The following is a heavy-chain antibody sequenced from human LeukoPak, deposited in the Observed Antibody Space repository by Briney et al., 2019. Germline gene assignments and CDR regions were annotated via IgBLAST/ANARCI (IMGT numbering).Heavy chain of an antibody. V-gene: IGHV1-69-2*01. CDR2: VYPEDGET. D-gene: IGHD2-15*01. J-gene: IGHJ5*02. Sequence: ASVKVSCKVSGYTFTDYYMHWVRQAPGKGLEWMGLVYPEDGETIYAEKFQGRVTITADTSTDTAYMELSSLRSEDTAVYYCATDISVVVVAAGKFDPWGQGTLVTVSS. CDR1: GYTFTDYY. CDR3: ATDISVVVVAAGKFDP.